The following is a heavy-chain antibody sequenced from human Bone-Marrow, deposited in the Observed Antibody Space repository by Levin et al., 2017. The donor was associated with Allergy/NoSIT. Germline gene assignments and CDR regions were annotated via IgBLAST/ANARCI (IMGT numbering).Heavy chain of an antibody. Sequence: GESLKISCAASGFTFGTFGMHWVRQVPGQGLEWVALIWFDGTDQYYADSVKGRFTISRDNSNNTMYLQMRSLSIEDTAVYFCARGGICSGGSCLSGWFDPWGQGTLVTVSS. CDR1: GFTFGTFG. J-gene: IGHJ5*02. CDR3: ARGGICSGGSCLSGWFDP. V-gene: IGHV3-30*02. D-gene: IGHD2-15*01. CDR2: IWFDGTDQ.